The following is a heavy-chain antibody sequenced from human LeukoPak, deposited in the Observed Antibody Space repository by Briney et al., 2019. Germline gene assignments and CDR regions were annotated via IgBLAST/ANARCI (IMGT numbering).Heavy chain of an antibody. CDR2: ISGSGGST. Sequence: PGGSLRLSCAASGFSFRSCWMSWVRQAPGKGLEWVSAISGSGGSTYYADSVKGRFTISRDNSKNTLYLQMNSLRAEDTAVYYCAKGGELLRAFDYWGQGTLVTVSS. CDR1: GFSFRSCW. J-gene: IGHJ4*02. V-gene: IGHV3-23*01. D-gene: IGHD1-26*01. CDR3: AKGGELLRAFDY.